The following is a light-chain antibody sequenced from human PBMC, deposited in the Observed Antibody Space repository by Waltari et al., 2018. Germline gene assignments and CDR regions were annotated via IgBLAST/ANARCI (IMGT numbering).Light chain of an antibody. CDR3: QSYDSSQSGYV. Sequence: QSVLTQPPSVSGAPGQRVTISCTGSSSNIGAGYDVHWYQQLPGTAPNLLIYGNSNRPSGVPDRFSGSKSGTSASLAITGLQAEDEADYYCQSYDSSQSGYVFGTGTKVTVL. V-gene: IGLV1-40*01. J-gene: IGLJ1*01. CDR2: GNS. CDR1: SSNIGAGYD.